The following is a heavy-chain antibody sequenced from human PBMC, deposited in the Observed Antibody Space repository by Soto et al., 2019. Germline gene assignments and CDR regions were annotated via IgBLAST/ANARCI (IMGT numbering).Heavy chain of an antibody. CDR1: GYTLTELA. Sequence: ASVKVSCKVSGYTLTELAMHWVRQAPGKGLEWMGGFDPEDGETIYAQKFQGRVTMTEDTSTDTAYMELSSLRSEDTAVYYCATVRAFYCSSTSCYKFEPWGQGTLVTVAS. V-gene: IGHV1-24*01. CDR2: FDPEDGET. CDR3: ATVRAFYCSSTSCYKFEP. D-gene: IGHD2-2*02. J-gene: IGHJ5*02.